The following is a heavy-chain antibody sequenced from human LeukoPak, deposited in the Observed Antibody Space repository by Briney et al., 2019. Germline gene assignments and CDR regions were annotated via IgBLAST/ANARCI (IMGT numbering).Heavy chain of an antibody. CDR1: SGSYSGHY. J-gene: IGHJ4*02. V-gene: IGHV4-34*01. CDR2: AERCGRT. CDR3: RRGYSSGSFCNY. Sequence: SVTVALKCAVYSGSYSGHYWRWMPRPPGKGWVWIGEAERCGRTNYNTSLKGRVTISVDPSKKPFSLKVTSVHAGATGLFYCRRGYSSGSFCNYWGQGCLVTASS. D-gene: IGHD3-10*01.